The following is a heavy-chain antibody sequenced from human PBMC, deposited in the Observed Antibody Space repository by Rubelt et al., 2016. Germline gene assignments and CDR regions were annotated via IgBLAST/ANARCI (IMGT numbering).Heavy chain of an antibody. V-gene: IGHV1-69*02. CDR2: IIPILGIA. CDR1: GGSVSSSE. Sequence: QVHLVQSGAEMREPGSSVKVSCKASGGSVSSSEVSWVRQAPGQGLEWVGRIIPILGIANYAQKFQGRVTITAEKATSTAYMELSSLRSEDTAVYYCASLQYSSGWYSDYWGQGTLVTVSS. J-gene: IGHJ4*02. D-gene: IGHD6-19*01. CDR3: ASLQYSSGWYSDY.